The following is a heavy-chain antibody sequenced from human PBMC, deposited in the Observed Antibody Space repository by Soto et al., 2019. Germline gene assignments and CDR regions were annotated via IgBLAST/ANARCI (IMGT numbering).Heavy chain of an antibody. Sequence: QVQLVQSGAEVKKPGASVKVSCKASGYTFSGYYMHWVRQAPGQGLEWMGWINTLSGDTSFPQKLQGRLAMTRDTSIETAFMEVSRLTSDDTAIYYCARSLLNVILPLAYWGQGTLVSVSS. V-gene: IGHV1-2*02. CDR3: ARSLLNVILPLAY. CDR1: GYTFSGYY. D-gene: IGHD3-3*02. CDR2: INTLSGDT. J-gene: IGHJ4*02.